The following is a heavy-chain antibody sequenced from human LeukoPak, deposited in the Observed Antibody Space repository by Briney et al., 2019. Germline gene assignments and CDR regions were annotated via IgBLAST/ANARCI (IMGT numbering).Heavy chain of an antibody. CDR3: AKEFNAYSSGWYYDY. CDR2: ISYTGDTE. J-gene: IGHJ4*02. Sequence: GGSLRLSCAASGFTFSNYGMHWVRQAPGKGPEWVAVISYTGDTEYYADSVMGRFTISRDNSKNTLYLQMNSLRAEDTAVYYCAKEFNAYSSGWYYDYWGQGTLVTVSS. D-gene: IGHD6-19*01. V-gene: IGHV3-30*18. CDR1: GFTFSNYG.